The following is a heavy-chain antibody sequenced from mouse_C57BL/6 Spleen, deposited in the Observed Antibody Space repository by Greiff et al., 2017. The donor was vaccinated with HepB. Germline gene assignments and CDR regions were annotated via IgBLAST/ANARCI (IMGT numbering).Heavy chain of an antibody. Sequence: EVHLVESGGGLVKPGGSLKLSCAASGFTFSDYGMHWVRQAPEKGLEWVAYISSGSSTIYYADTVKGRFTISRDNAKNTLFLQMTSLRSEDTAMYYCARDYGSSYGVYFDYWGQGTTLTVSS. CDR1: GFTFSDYG. J-gene: IGHJ2*01. CDR3: ARDYGSSYGVYFDY. D-gene: IGHD1-1*01. CDR2: ISSGSSTI. V-gene: IGHV5-17*01.